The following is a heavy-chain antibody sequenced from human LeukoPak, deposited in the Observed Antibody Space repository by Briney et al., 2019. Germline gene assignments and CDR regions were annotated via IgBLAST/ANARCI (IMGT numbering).Heavy chain of an antibody. CDR2: ISSSGSTI. CDR3: ARAYFYSSSSGDY. V-gene: IGHV3-11*04. CDR1: GFTFSDYY. D-gene: IGHD6-6*01. J-gene: IGHJ4*02. Sequence: GGSLRLSCAASGFTFSDYYMSWIRQAPGKGLEWVSYISSSGSTIYYADSVKGRFTISRDNTKNSLYLQMNSLRAEDTAVYYCARAYFYSSSSGDYWGQGTLVTVSS.